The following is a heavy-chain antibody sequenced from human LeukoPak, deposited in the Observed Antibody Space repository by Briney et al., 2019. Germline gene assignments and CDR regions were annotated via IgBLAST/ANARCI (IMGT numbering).Heavy chain of an antibody. J-gene: IGHJ4*02. CDR1: GYSLINHW. Sequence: KNGESLKISCKASGYSLINHWIGWVRQMPGKGLDWIGIIYPGNADATYSPSFQGQVTISADKSTTTVYLQWSSLKASDTAMYYCARQGSYDNSGYSFDYWGQGTLVTVSS. CDR2: IYPGNADA. D-gene: IGHD3-22*01. V-gene: IGHV5-51*01. CDR3: ARQGSYDNSGYSFDY.